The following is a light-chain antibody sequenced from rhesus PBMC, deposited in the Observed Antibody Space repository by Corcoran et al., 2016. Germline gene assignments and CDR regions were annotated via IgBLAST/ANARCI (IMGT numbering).Light chain of an antibody. J-gene: IGKJ4*01. V-gene: IGKV1-25*01. CDR2: AET. CDR1: QGISSY. CDR3: QQHNSYPLT. Sequence: DIQMTRSPSSLSASVGDRVTITCRASQGISSYLAWYQQKQGKAPKLLIYAETTLESGVPSRFSGSGSGTDFTLTISSLQPEEFATYYCQQHNSYPLTFGGGTKVELK.